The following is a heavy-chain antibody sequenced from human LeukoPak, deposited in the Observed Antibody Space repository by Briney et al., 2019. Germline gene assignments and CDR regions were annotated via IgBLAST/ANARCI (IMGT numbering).Heavy chain of an antibody. Sequence: SETLSLTCTVSGGSISSSSYYWGWIRQPPGKGLEWIGSIYYSGSTYYNPSLKSRVTISVDTSKNQFSLKLSSVTAADTAVYYCARLWRGSYLERQYYFDYWGQGTLVTVSS. J-gene: IGHJ4*02. CDR2: IYYSGST. V-gene: IGHV4-39*01. CDR1: GGSISSSSYY. D-gene: IGHD1-26*01. CDR3: ARLWRGSYLERQYYFDY.